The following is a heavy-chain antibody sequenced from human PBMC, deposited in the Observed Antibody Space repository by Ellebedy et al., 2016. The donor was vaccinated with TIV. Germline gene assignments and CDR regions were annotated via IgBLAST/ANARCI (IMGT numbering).Heavy chain of an antibody. V-gene: IGHV3-64D*06. D-gene: IGHD5-24*01. J-gene: IGHJ3*02. Sequence: PGGSLRLSCSASGFTFSSYAIHWVRQAPGKGLEYVSAISSNGGSTYYADSVKGRFTISRDNSKNTLYLQMSSLRAEDTAVYYCVKGQMAPSVFDIWGQGTMVTVSS. CDR1: GFTFSSYA. CDR2: ISSNGGST. CDR3: VKGQMAPSVFDI.